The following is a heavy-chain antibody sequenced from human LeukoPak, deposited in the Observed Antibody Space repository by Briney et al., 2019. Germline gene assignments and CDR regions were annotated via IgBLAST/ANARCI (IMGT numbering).Heavy chain of an antibody. Sequence: GGSLRLSCAASGFTFSSYGMHWVRQAPGKGLEWVAVIWYDGSNKYYADSVKGRFTISRDNSKNTLYLQMNSLRAEDTAVYYCARHSSSSSRDYYYGMDVWGQGTTVTVSS. CDR2: IWYDGSNK. D-gene: IGHD6-6*01. J-gene: IGHJ6*02. CDR3: ARHSSSSSRDYYYGMDV. V-gene: IGHV3-33*01. CDR1: GFTFSSYG.